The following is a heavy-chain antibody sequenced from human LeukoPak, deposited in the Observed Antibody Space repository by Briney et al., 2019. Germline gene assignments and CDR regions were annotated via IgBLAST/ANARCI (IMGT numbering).Heavy chain of an antibody. Sequence: SVKVSCKASGGTFSSYAISWVRQAPGQGVEWMGRIIPIFGTANYAQTFQGRVTITTDESTRTAYMELSSLRSEDTAVYYCARARRPYDTSGYYGYPFDYWGQGTLVTVSS. CDR1: GGTFSSYA. CDR3: ARARRPYDTSGYYGYPFDY. J-gene: IGHJ4*02. V-gene: IGHV1-69*05. CDR2: IIPIFGTA. D-gene: IGHD3-22*01.